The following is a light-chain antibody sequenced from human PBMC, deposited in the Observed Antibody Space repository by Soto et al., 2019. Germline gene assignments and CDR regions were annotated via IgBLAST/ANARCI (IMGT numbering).Light chain of an antibody. V-gene: IGKV1-9*01. CDR2: AAS. CDR3: QQVKSYPRT. CDR1: QAIGTS. Sequence: DIQLTQSPSFLSASVGDRVTITCRASQAIGTSLAWYQQKPGEAPKLLIFAASTFESGVPSRFRGSGFETEFTLTISGLQPEDFVTYYCQQVKSYPRTFGQGTKLDIK. J-gene: IGKJ2*01.